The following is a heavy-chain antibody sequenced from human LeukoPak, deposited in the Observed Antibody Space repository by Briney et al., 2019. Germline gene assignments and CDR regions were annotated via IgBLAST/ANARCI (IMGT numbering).Heavy chain of an antibody. V-gene: IGHV1-2*02. D-gene: IGHD4/OR15-4a*01. CDR3: ATPRLYYDAFDI. CDR2: INPNSGGT. J-gene: IGHJ3*02. Sequence: ASVKVSCKASGYTFTGYYMHWVRQAPGQGLEWMGWINPNSGGTNYAQKFQGRVTTTRDTSISTAYMELSRLRSDDTAVYYCATPRLYYDAFDIWGQGTMVTVSS. CDR1: GYTFTGYY.